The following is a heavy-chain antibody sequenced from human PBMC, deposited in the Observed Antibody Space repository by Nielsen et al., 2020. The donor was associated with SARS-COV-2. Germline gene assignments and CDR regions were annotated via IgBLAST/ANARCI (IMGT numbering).Heavy chain of an antibody. J-gene: IGHJ4*02. CDR1: GFTFGDYG. D-gene: IGHD5-18*01. Sequence: GGSLRLSCPASGFTFGDYGMTWFRQAPGKGLEWVGFIRSNFYGGTTEYAASVKGRFTFSRDDSKSIAYLQMNSLKTDDTAVYYCTRGGYSYQLWGQGTLVTVSS. CDR2: IRSNFYGGTT. V-gene: IGHV3-49*03. CDR3: TRGGYSYQL.